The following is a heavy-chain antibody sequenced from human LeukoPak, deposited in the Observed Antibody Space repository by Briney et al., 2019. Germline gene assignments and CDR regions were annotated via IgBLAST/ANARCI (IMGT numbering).Heavy chain of an antibody. CDR3: ARDPRYSTSEIAFDI. Sequence: GGSLRLSCAASGFTFSSYAMSWVRQAPGKGLEWVSAISGSGGSTYYADSVKGRFTISRDNSKNTLYLQMTSLRAEDTALYYCARDPRYSTSEIAFDIWGQGTMVTVSS. CDR2: ISGSGGST. J-gene: IGHJ3*02. CDR1: GFTFSSYA. D-gene: IGHD2-2*01. V-gene: IGHV3-23*01.